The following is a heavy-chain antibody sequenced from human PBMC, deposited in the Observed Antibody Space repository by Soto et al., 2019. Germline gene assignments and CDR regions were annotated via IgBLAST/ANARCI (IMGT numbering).Heavy chain of an antibody. CDR2: IGANNYT. J-gene: IGHJ4*02. D-gene: IGHD3-9*01. CDR1: GFTFSPYA. CDR3: AKGDWADY. Sequence: LRLSCAASGFTFSPYAMTWVRQGPGKGLEWVSFIGANNYTYYADSVKGRFTISRDNSKNTLYLQMDSLRVDDTAVYYCAKGDWADYWGQGALVTVSS. V-gene: IGHV3-23*01.